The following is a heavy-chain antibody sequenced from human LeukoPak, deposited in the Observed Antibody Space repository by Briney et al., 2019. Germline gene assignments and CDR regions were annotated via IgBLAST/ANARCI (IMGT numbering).Heavy chain of an antibody. J-gene: IGHJ4*02. V-gene: IGHV1-2*02. CDR1: GYTFTGYY. D-gene: IGHD1-26*01. CDR2: INPNSGGT. Sequence: GASVKVSCKASGYTFTGYYMHWVRQAPGQGLEWMGWINPNSGGTNYAQKFQGRVTMTRDTSISTAYMELSRLRSDDTAVYYCARDYGSGSYLGPTHFDYWGQGTLVTVSS. CDR3: ARDYGSGSYLGPTHFDY.